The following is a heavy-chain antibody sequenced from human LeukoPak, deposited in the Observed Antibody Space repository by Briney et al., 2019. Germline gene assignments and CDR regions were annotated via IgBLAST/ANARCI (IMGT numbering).Heavy chain of an antibody. CDR1: GGSISSYY. V-gene: IGHV4-59*05. CDR2: IYYSGST. D-gene: IGHD1-7*01. J-gene: IGHJ2*01. CDR3: ARHCPGTKNWYFDL. Sequence: SETLSLTCTVSGGSISSYYWSWIRQPPGKGLEWIGSIYYSGSTYYNPSLKSRVTISVDTSKNQFSLKLSSVTAADTAVYYCARHCPGTKNWYFDLWGRGTLVTASS.